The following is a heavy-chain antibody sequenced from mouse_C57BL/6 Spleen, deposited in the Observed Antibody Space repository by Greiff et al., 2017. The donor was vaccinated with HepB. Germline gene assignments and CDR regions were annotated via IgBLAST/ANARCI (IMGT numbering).Heavy chain of an antibody. Sequence: QVQLKESGAELARPGASVKLSCKASGYTFTSYGISWVKQRTGQGLEWIGEIYPRSGNTYYNEKFKGKATLTADKSSSTAYMELRSLTSEDSAVYFCASITTVTGNYFDYWGQGTTLTVSS. D-gene: IGHD1-1*01. V-gene: IGHV1-81*01. CDR1: GYTFTSYG. J-gene: IGHJ2*01. CDR3: ASITTVTGNYFDY. CDR2: IYPRSGNT.